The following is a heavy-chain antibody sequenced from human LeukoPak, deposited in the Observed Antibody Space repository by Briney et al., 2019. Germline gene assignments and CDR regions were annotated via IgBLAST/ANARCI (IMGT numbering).Heavy chain of an antibody. Sequence: PSETLSLTCTVSGGSISSYYWSWIRQPPGKGLEWIGYIYYSGSTNYNPSLKSRVTISVDTSKNQFSLKLSSVTAADTAVYYCARYGSGRPRWSDAFDIWGQGTMVTVSS. V-gene: IGHV4-59*01. J-gene: IGHJ3*02. CDR2: IYYSGST. CDR3: ARYGSGRPRWSDAFDI. CDR1: GGSISSYY. D-gene: IGHD3-10*01.